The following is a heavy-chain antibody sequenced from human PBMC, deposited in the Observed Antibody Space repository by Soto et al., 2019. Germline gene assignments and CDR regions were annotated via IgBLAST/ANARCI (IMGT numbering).Heavy chain of an antibody. D-gene: IGHD1-26*01. CDR2: INHGGST. CDR1: GGSFSDFQ. Sequence: PSDTLSLTCAVYGGSFSDFQWSWIRQPPGKGLEWIGEINHGGSTSYNPSLKSRVTISVDTSKNQFSMKLSSVTAADTAVYYCASAKVAGAYYYMDVWGKGTTVT. J-gene: IGHJ6*03. CDR3: ASAKVAGAYYYMDV. V-gene: IGHV4-34*01.